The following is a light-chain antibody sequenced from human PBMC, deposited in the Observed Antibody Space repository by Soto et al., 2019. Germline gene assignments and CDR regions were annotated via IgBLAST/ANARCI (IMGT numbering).Light chain of an antibody. CDR1: QTLYNN. CDR3: QQYNDWPLT. Sequence: EIVMTQSPATLSVSPGERATLSCRASQTLYNNLAWYQQKLGQAPRLLIYGASARATDIPARFSGSGSGTEFTLTISGLKSEDFAIYYCQQYNDWPLTFGGGTKVEIK. CDR2: GAS. V-gene: IGKV3-15*01. J-gene: IGKJ4*01.